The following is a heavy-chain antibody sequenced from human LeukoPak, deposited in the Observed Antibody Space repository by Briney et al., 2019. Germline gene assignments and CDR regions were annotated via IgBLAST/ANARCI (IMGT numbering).Heavy chain of an antibody. Sequence: GGSLRLSCAASGFTFSSYWMSWVRQAPGKGLEWVANIKLDGSEEYYVDSVKGRFTISRDNAKNSLYLQMHSLRAEDTAVYYCARKDWGLGFDYWGQGTLVTVSS. J-gene: IGHJ4*02. CDR1: GFTFSSYW. D-gene: IGHD7-27*01. CDR3: ARKDWGLGFDY. V-gene: IGHV3-7*01. CDR2: IKLDGSEE.